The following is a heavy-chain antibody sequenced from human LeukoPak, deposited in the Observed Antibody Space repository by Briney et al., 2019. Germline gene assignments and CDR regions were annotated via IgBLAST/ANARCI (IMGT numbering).Heavy chain of an antibody. CDR3: ARLTMIVAVGY. CDR1: GGSISSSSYY. V-gene: IGHV4-39*01. CDR2: IYYSGST. J-gene: IGHJ4*02. D-gene: IGHD3-22*01. Sequence: PSETLSLTCTVSGGSISSSSYYWGWIRQPPGKGLEWIGSIYYSGSTYYNPSLKSRVTISVDTSKNQFSLKLSSVTAADTAVYYCARLTMIVAVGYWGQGTLVTVSS.